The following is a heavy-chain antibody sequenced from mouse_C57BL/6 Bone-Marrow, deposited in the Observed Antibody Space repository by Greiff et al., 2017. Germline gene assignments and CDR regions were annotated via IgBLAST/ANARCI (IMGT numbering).Heavy chain of an antibody. CDR3: ARRGNYAYWYFDV. D-gene: IGHD2-1*01. Sequence: EVKVVESGGDLVKPGGSLKLSCAASGFTFSSYGMSWVRQTPDQRLEWVATISSGGSYTYYPDSVKGRFTFSRDNAKNTLYLPMSSLKSVDAAMYDCARRGNYAYWYFDVWGTGTTVTVSS. CDR1: GFTFSSYG. CDR2: ISSGGSYT. J-gene: IGHJ1*03. V-gene: IGHV5-6*02.